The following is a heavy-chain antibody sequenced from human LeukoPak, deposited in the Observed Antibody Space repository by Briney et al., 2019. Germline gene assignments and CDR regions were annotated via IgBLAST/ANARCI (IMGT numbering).Heavy chain of an antibody. D-gene: IGHD3-22*01. Sequence: ASVKVSCTASGYTFTSYYMHWVRQAPGQGLEWMGIINPSGGSTSYAQKFQGRVTMTRDTSTSTVYMELSSLRSEDTAVYYCAREQTSGYRVPGHMTRFDYWGQGTLVTVSS. CDR2: INPSGGST. V-gene: IGHV1-46*01. J-gene: IGHJ4*02. CDR3: AREQTSGYRVPGHMTRFDY. CDR1: GYTFTSYY.